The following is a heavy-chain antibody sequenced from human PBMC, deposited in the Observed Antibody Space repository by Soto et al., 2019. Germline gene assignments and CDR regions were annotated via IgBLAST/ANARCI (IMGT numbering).Heavy chain of an antibody. D-gene: IGHD3-3*01. CDR3: ARSEGGFWSGYYLYYYYYGMDV. V-gene: IGHV4-39*01. CDR2: IYYSGST. Sequence: SETLSLTCTVSGGSISSSSYYWGWIRQPPGKGLEWIGSIYYSGSTYCNPSLKSRVTISVDTSKNQFSLKLSSVTAADTAVYYCARSEGGFWSGYYLYYYYYGMDVWGQGTTVTVSS. CDR1: GGSISSSSYY. J-gene: IGHJ6*02.